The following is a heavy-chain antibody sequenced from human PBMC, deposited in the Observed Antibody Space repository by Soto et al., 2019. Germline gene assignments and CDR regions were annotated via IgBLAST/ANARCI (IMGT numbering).Heavy chain of an antibody. Sequence: QVQLVQSGAEVKKPGASVKVSCKASGYTFTSYDINWVRQATGQGLEWMGWMNPNSGNTGYAQKFQGRVTMTRNTSISTVYMELSSLRSEDTAVYYCASGCSSTSCYFDYYYYGMDVWGQGTTVTVSS. J-gene: IGHJ6*02. CDR1: GYTFTSYD. CDR2: MNPNSGNT. D-gene: IGHD2-2*01. V-gene: IGHV1-8*01. CDR3: ASGCSSTSCYFDYYYYGMDV.